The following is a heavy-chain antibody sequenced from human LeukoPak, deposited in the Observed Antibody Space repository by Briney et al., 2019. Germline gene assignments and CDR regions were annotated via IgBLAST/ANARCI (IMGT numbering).Heavy chain of an antibody. V-gene: IGHV4-59*01. D-gene: IGHD2-15*01. CDR2: IYYSGST. CDR3: ARAAGYCSGGTCYDY. J-gene: IGHJ4*02. Sequence: KSSETLSLTCTVSGGSINNYFWTWIRQPPGKRLEWVGSIYYSGSTNYNPPLKSRLTISVDTSKKQLSLKLGSVTAADTAVYYCARAAGYCSGGTCYDYWGQGTLVTVSS. CDR1: GGSINNYF.